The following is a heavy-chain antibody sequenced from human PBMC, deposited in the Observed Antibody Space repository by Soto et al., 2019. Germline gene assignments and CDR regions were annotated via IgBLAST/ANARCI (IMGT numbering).Heavy chain of an antibody. CDR2: IYYSGST. D-gene: IGHD2-2*01. Sequence: SVTLSLPCTVSGGSISSGGYYWSWIRQHPGKVLEWIGYIYYSGSTYYNPCLKCRVTITVDTSKNQFSLKLSSGTATISAVHYWSRAAKDYCSSPSGHYSYHNGIDFWDQGPTIAAS. J-gene: IGHJ6*02. CDR3: SRAAKDYCSSPSGHYSYHNGIDF. CDR1: GGSISSGGYY. V-gene: IGHV4-31*03.